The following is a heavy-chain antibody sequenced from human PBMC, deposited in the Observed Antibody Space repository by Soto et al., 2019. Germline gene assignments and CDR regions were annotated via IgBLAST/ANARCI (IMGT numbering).Heavy chain of an antibody. D-gene: IGHD1-7*01. V-gene: IGHV3-15*01. Sequence: EVQLVESRGGLVKPGGSLRLSCAAFGFIFANAWMSWIRQAPGKGLEWVGRVRSKADGGTTDYAAPVKGRFTISTDDSENTLYLQMNSLKIDDTAVYYCRRDWDYPVLWGQGTLVTVSS. CDR1: GFIFANAW. J-gene: IGHJ4*02. CDR2: VRSKADGGTT. CDR3: RRDWDYPVL.